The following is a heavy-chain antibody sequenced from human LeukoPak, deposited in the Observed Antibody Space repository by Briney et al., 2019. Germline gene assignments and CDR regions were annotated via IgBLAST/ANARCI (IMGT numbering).Heavy chain of an antibody. CDR1: GYTFTGYY. CDR2: INPNSGGT. Sequence: ASVKVSCKASGYTFTGYYMHWVRQAPGQGLEWMGWINPNSGGTNYAQKFQGRVTMTRDTSISTACMELSRLRSDDTAVYYCARGSSITIFGVVTIGLDWWGQGTLVTVSS. D-gene: IGHD3-3*01. V-gene: IGHV1-2*02. CDR3: ARGSSITIFGVVTIGLDW. J-gene: IGHJ4*02.